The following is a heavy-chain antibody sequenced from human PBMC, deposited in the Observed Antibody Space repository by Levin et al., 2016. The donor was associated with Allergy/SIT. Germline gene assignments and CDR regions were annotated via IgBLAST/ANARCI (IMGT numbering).Heavy chain of an antibody. D-gene: IGHD2-8*01. V-gene: IGHV1-18*01. CDR3: ARVNCTNGVCYPDSYGYVWGYYYYYYGMDV. J-gene: IGHJ6*02. CDR1: GYTFTSYG. CDR2: ISAYNGNT. Sequence: ASVKVSCKASGYTFTSYGISWVRQAPGQGLEWMGWISAYNGNTNYAQKLQGRVTMTTDTSTSTAYMELRSLRSDDTAVYYCARVNCTNGVCYPDSYGYVWGYYYYYYGMDVWGQGTTVTVSS.